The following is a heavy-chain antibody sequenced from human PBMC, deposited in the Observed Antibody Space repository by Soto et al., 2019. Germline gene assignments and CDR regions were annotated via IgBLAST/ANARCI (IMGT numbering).Heavy chain of an antibody. J-gene: IGHJ4*02. CDR1: EFTVSNTY. V-gene: IGHV3-66*01. Sequence: EVQLVESGGGLVQPGESLRLSCAASEFTVSNTYMSWVRQAPGKGLEWVSLIHSGGSTYYADSVKGRFTISRDNSKNTRYRQMDSLRAEDTAVYSCARDRDTNSRYYYWGQGTLVTVSS. CDR3: ARDRDTNSRYYY. CDR2: IHSGGST. D-gene: IGHD6-13*01.